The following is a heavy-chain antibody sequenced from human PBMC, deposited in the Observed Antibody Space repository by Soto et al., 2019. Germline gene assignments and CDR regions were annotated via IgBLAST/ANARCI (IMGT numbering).Heavy chain of an antibody. Sequence: QVQLVQSGAEVKKPGASVKVSCKASGYTFTGYYMHWVRQAPGQGLEWMGWINPNSGGTNYAQKFQGWVTMTRDTSIRTAYMEQSRLRSEDTAVYYCARDARGDEAPMDYWGEGTLVTVSS. D-gene: IGHD3-10*01. J-gene: IGHJ4*02. CDR1: GYTFTGYY. CDR3: ARDARGDEAPMDY. V-gene: IGHV1-2*04. CDR2: INPNSGGT.